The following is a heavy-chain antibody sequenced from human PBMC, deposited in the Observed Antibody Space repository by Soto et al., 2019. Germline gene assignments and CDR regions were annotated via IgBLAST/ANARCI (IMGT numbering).Heavy chain of an antibody. CDR2: IFYSGST. Sequence: QLLLQQSGPGLLKPSETLSLTCTVSGDSFRSRDHYWGWIRQPPGKGLEWIGSIFYSGSTYYNPSLKSRVTISVDTSKTHVSLKVSSVPAGGTAVYYCPKHDRGAFTDFWGQGTLVAGSS. CDR3: PKHDRGAFTDF. CDR1: GDSFRSRDHY. J-gene: IGHJ4*02. D-gene: IGHD3-10*01. V-gene: IGHV4-39*01.